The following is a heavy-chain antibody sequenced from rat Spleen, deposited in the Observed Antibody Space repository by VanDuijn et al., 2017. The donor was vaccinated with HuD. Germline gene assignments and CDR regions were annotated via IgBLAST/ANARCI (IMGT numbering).Heavy chain of an antibody. D-gene: IGHD1-4*01. Sequence: EVQLVESGGGLVQPGRSMKLSCAASGFTFSNFSMAWVRLTPTKGLEWVTSISPSGATTNYRDSVKGRFTISRDNARGTLYLQMDSLRSEDTATYYCARVGTRVSRFAYWGQGTLVTVSS. CDR2: ISPSGATT. CDR3: ARVGTRVSRFAY. V-gene: IGHV5-46*01. J-gene: IGHJ3*01. CDR1: GFTFSNFS.